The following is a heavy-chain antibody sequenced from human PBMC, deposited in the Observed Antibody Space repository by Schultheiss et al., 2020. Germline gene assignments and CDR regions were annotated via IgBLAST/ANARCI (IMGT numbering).Heavy chain of an antibody. CDR1: GGSISSSSYY. V-gene: IGHV4-39*07. CDR2: IYYSGST. Sequence: SQTLSLTCTVSGGSISSSSYYWGWIRQPPGKGLEWIGSIYYSGSTYYNPSLKSRVTISVDTSKNQFSLKLSSVTAADTAVYYCARDSSSWSTLDYWGQGTLVNVSS. D-gene: IGHD6-13*01. CDR3: ARDSSSWSTLDY. J-gene: IGHJ4*02.